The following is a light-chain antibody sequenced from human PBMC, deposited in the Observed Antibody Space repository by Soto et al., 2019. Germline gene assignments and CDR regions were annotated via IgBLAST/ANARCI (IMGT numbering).Light chain of an antibody. CDR2: NNN. CDR3: ALWDDSLSGMV. V-gene: IGLV1-44*01. J-gene: IGLJ2*01. CDR1: SSNIETNT. Sequence: QSVLTQPPSASGTPGQRVTISCSGSSSNIETNTVDWYQHLPGTAPKVLIFNNNQRPSGVPDRFSGSKSGTSASLAISGLQAEDEADYYCALWDDSLSGMVFGGGTKLTVL.